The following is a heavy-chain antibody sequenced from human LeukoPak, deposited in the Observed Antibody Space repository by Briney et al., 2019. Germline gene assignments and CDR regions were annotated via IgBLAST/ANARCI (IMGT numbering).Heavy chain of an antibody. D-gene: IGHD6-13*01. CDR2: INQDGSEK. Sequence: PGGSLRLSCAASGFTFSDHYMDWVRQAPGKGLEWVANINQDGSEKYYVDSVEGRFTISRDNAKNALYLQMNSLRAEDTAVYYCARYSAGGGVFDNWGQGTLVTVSS. CDR1: GFTFSDHY. J-gene: IGHJ4*02. V-gene: IGHV3-7*04. CDR3: ARYSAGGGVFDN.